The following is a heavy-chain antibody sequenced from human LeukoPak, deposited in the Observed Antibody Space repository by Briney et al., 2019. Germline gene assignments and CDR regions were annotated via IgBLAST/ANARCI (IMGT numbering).Heavy chain of an antibody. CDR2: IGGSSGGT. Sequence: GESLRLSCAASGFTFSSYAMTWVRQAPGKGLEWVATIGGSSGGTYYADSVKGRFTISRDNSKNTLFLQMNSLRADDTAVYYCAKGYSSGCFDCWGRGTLVAVSS. CDR1: GFTFSSYA. CDR3: AKGYSSGCFDC. D-gene: IGHD6-19*01. J-gene: IGHJ4*02. V-gene: IGHV3-23*01.